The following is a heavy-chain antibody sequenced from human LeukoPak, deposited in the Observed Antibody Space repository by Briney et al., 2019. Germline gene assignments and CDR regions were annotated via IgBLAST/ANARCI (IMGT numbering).Heavy chain of an antibody. CDR3: AKELDTMFFDY. CDR2: ISSSGSGGNT. Sequence: GGSLRLSCAASGVTLSSYAMSWARQAPGKGLEWVSGISSSGSGGNTYYADSVKGRFTISRDGGRKSVYLQMNSLTTDDTAFYFCAKELDTMFFDYWGQGALVTVSS. V-gene: IGHV3-23*01. D-gene: IGHD3-10*02. CDR1: GVTLSSYA. J-gene: IGHJ4*02.